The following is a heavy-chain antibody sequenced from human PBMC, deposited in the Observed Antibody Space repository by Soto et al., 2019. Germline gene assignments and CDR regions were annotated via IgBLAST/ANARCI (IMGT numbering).Heavy chain of an antibody. D-gene: IGHD2-15*01. V-gene: IGHV2-5*02. CDR2: MYWDGDK. CDR1: GFSLSTSEVG. CDR3: AHKGGRGAGMDV. Sequence: QITLKESGPTLVNPTQTLTLTCIFSGFSLSTSEVGVAWIRQSPGKALEWLALMYWDGDKRYSPFLKSRLTITKDTSKSQVVLTMTNMDPVDTGTYYWAHKGGRGAGMDVWGQGTTVTVSS. J-gene: IGHJ6*02.